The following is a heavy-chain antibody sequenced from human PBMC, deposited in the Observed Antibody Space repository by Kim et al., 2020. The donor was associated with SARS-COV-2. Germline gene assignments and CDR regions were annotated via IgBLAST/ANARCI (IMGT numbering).Heavy chain of an antibody. D-gene: IGHD1-26*01. CDR3: AREGELLNYYYGMDV. CDR2: ISAYNGNT. Sequence: ASVKVSCKASGYTFTSYGISWVRQAPGQGLEWMGWISAYNGNTNYAQKLQGRVTMTTDTSTSTAYMELRSLRSDDTAVYYCAREGELLNYYYGMDVWGQGTTVTVSS. CDR1: GYTFTSYG. V-gene: IGHV1-18*01. J-gene: IGHJ6*02.